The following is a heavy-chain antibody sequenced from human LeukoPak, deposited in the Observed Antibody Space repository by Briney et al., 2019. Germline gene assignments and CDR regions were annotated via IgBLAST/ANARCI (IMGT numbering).Heavy chain of an antibody. Sequence: PGGSLRLSCAASGFTFSSYSMNWVRQAPGKGLEWVSSISSSSSYIYYADSVKGRFTISRDNAKNSLYLQMNSLRAEDTAVYYCARDTAGVGGSSSGYYYGMDVWGQGTTVTVSS. J-gene: IGHJ6*02. CDR1: GFTFSSYS. CDR3: ARDTAGVGGSSSGYYYGMDV. V-gene: IGHV3-21*01. CDR2: ISSSSSYI. D-gene: IGHD6-6*01.